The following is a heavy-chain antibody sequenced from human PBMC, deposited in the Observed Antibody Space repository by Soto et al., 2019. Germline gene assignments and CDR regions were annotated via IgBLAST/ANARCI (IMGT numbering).Heavy chain of an antibody. J-gene: IGHJ3*02. V-gene: IGHV3-9*01. CDR2: ISWNSGSI. D-gene: IGHD3-16*02. CDR3: AKVMITFGGVIVLDAFDI. Sequence: EVQLVESGGGLVQPGRSLRLSCAASGFTFDDYAMHWVRQAPGKGLEWVSGISWNSGSIGYADSVKGRFTISRDNAKNSLYLQMNSLRAEDTALYYCAKVMITFGGVIVLDAFDIWGQGTMVTVSS. CDR1: GFTFDDYA.